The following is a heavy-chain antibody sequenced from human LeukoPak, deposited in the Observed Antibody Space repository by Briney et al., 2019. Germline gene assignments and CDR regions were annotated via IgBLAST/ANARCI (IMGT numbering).Heavy chain of an antibody. J-gene: IGHJ4*02. Sequence: SETLSLTCTVSGDSISSGSYYWSWIRQPAGKRLEWIGRIYTSGSTDYNPSLRSRVTISVDPSKNQFSLKLSSVTAADTAVYYCAKSSSSNWYFYFDYWGQGTLVTVSS. V-gene: IGHV4-61*02. CDR2: IYTSGST. CDR3: AKSSSSNWYFYFDY. D-gene: IGHD6-13*01. CDR1: GDSISSGSYY.